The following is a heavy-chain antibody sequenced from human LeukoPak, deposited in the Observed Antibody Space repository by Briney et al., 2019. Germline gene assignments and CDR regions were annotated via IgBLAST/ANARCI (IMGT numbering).Heavy chain of an antibody. V-gene: IGHV3-73*01. CDR1: GFTFSGSA. J-gene: IGHJ6*02. Sequence: PGGSLRLSCAASGFTFSGSAMHWVRQASGKGLEWVGRIRSKANSYATAYAASVKGRFTISRDDSKNTAYLQMNSLKTEDTAVYYCTRRCSSTSCYDDYYGMDVWGQGTTVTVSS. CDR3: TRRCSSTSCYDDYYGMDV. D-gene: IGHD2-2*01. CDR2: IRSKANSYAT.